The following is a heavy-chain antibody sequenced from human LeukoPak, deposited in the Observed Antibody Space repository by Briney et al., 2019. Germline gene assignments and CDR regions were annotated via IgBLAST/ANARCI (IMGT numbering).Heavy chain of an antibody. CDR2: ISAYNGNT. J-gene: IGHJ6*03. CDR1: GYTFTSYG. V-gene: IGHV1-18*01. CDR3: ARGVPAANYYYMDV. D-gene: IGHD2-2*01. Sequence: ASVKVSCKASGYTFTSYGISWVRQAPGQGLEWMGWISAYNGNTNHAQKLQGRVTMTTDTSTSTAYMELRSLRSDDTAVYYCARGVPAANYYYMDVWGKGTTVTVSS.